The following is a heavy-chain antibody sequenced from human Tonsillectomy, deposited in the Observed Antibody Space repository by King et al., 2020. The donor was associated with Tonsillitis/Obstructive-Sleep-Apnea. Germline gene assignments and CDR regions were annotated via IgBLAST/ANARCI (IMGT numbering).Heavy chain of an antibody. CDR3: ARDRYDFWSGYYSAAGGYYYGMDV. CDR2: IYYSGST. Sequence: VQLQESGPGLVKPSETLSLTCTVSGGSISSYYWSWIRQPPGKGLEWIGYIYYSGSTNYNPSLKSRVTISVDTSKNQFSLKLSSVTAADTAVYYCARDRYDFWSGYYSAAGGYYYGMDVWGQGPTVTVSS. D-gene: IGHD3-3*01. J-gene: IGHJ6*02. CDR1: GGSISSYY. V-gene: IGHV4-59*01.